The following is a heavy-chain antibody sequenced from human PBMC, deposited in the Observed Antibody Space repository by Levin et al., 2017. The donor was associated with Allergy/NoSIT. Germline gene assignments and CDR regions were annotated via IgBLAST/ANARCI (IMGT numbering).Heavy chain of an antibody. CDR1: GFTFSSFS. CDR2: ITSGSSYT. J-gene: IGHJ4*02. CDR3: ARSLGGYSEVFFDY. V-gene: IGHV3-11*03. D-gene: IGHD1-26*01. Sequence: TAGGSLRLSCEGSGFTFSSFSMSWIRQVPGMGLEWIAYITSGSSYTNYADSVKGRFTVSRDNAKNSVFLQMNSLRAEDTAIYYCARSLGGYSEVFFDYWAQGSLVTVSS.